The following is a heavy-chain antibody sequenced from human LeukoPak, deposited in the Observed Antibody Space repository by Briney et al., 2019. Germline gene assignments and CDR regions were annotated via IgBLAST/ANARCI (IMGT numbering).Heavy chain of an antibody. CDR1: GYTLTGYY. Sequence: VASVKVSCKASGYTLTGYYMHWVRQAPGQGLEWMGWINPSSGGTNYAQKFQGRVTMTRDTSISTAYMELSRLRSDDTAVYYCARDFRLGEAFDIWGQGTMVTVSS. D-gene: IGHD3-16*01. CDR3: ARDFRLGEAFDI. CDR2: INPSSGGT. J-gene: IGHJ3*02. V-gene: IGHV1-2*02.